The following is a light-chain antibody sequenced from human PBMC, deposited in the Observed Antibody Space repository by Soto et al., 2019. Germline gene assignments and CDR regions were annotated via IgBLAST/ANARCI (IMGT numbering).Light chain of an antibody. Sequence: QSVLTQPRSVSGSRGQSVTISCTGTSSDVGGYNYVSWYQQHPGTAPKLMIYDVSMRPSGVPDRFSGSKSGNTASLTISGLQAEDEADYYCCSYAGSYTLYVFGTGTKDTVL. V-gene: IGLV2-11*01. CDR2: DVS. J-gene: IGLJ1*01. CDR1: SSDVGGYNY. CDR3: CSYAGSYTLYV.